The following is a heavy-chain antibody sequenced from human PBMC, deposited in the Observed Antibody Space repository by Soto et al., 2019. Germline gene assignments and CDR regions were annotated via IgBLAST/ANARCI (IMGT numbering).Heavy chain of an antibody. CDR2: ISGSGSGGST. J-gene: IGHJ4*02. D-gene: IGHD3-3*01. Sequence: GGSLRLSCAASGFSFRSYAMHWVRQAPGKGLEWVSSISGSGSGGSTYYADSVKGRFTISRDNFKDTLFLQMNSLRAEDTAVYYCAKAPPTYDFPYYFDSWGQGTLVTVSS. CDR1: GFSFRSYA. V-gene: IGHV3-23*01. CDR3: AKAPPTYDFPYYFDS.